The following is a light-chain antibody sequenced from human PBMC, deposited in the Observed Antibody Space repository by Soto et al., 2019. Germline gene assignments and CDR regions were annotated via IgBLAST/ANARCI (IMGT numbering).Light chain of an antibody. Sequence: EIVRTRSRTSVCLGRGEVASLSCRVSQSVGSNYLAWYQQRPGQPPNLLIFGASHRAPDIPDRFSGSGSGTDFTLTISRLEPEDFAVYYCQQYGSSIQTFGQGTKVDIK. CDR1: QSVGSNY. J-gene: IGKJ1*01. CDR2: GAS. V-gene: IGKV3-20*01. CDR3: QQYGSSIQT.